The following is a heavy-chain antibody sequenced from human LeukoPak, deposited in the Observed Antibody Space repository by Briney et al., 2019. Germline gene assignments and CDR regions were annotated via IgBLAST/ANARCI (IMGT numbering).Heavy chain of an antibody. Sequence: SQTLSLTCTVSGGSISSGSYYWSWIRQPAGKGLEWIGRIYTSGSTNYNPSLKSRVTISVDTSKNQFSLELSSVTAADTAVYYCARDRDYYDIPQGWFDPWGQGTLVTVSS. CDR2: IYTSGST. J-gene: IGHJ5*02. CDR1: GGSISSGSYY. V-gene: IGHV4-61*02. CDR3: ARDRDYYDIPQGWFDP. D-gene: IGHD3-22*01.